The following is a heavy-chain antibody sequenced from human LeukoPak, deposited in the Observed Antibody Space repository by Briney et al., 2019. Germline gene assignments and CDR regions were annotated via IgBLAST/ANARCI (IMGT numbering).Heavy chain of an antibody. Sequence: PGRSLRLSCAASGFILHDYAMHWVRQVPGKGLEWVSVIYSGSSTYYADSVKGRFTISRDNSKNTLYLQMNSLRAEDTAVYYCARGVPVTSDYWGQGTLVTVSS. CDR3: ARGVPVTSDY. D-gene: IGHD4-17*01. CDR2: IYSGSST. CDR1: GFILHDYA. J-gene: IGHJ4*02. V-gene: IGHV3-66*01.